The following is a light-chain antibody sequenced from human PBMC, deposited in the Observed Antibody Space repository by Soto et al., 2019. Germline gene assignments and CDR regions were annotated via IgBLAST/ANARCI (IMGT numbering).Light chain of an antibody. CDR3: QQYGSSRT. CDR2: GVS. CDR1: QSVSSSY. V-gene: IGKV3-20*01. Sequence: EIVLTQSPGTLSLSPGESATLSCRASQSVSSSYLAWYQQKPGQAPRLLIYGVSSRATGIPDRFSGSGSGTDFTLTISRLEPEDFAVYYCQQYGSSRTFGQGTKV. J-gene: IGKJ1*01.